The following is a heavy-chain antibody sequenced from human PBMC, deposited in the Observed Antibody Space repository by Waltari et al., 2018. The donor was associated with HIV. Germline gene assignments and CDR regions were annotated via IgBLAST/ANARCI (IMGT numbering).Heavy chain of an antibody. V-gene: IGHV4-39*02. CDR3: ARDRYYYARTGSPDY. Sequence: QLQLQESGPGLVKPSETLSLTCTVPGGSITSSSSYWGWIRQPPGKGLEWIGNIYYSGSAYYNSSLKSRVTISVDMSKNQFSLKLNSVTAADTAVYYCARDRYYYARTGSPDYWGQGTLVTASS. CDR2: IYYSGSA. J-gene: IGHJ4*02. CDR1: GGSITSSSSY. D-gene: IGHD3-22*01.